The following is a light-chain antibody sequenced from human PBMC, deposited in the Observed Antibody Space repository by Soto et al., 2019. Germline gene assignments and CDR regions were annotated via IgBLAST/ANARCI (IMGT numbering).Light chain of an antibody. V-gene: IGKV3-11*01. Sequence: EIVLTQSPATLSLSPGEGATLSCRASQSVSSYLVWYQQKPGQAPRLLIYDASNRATGIPARFSGSGSGTDFTLTISSLEPEDFAVYYCQQHSNWPLTFGGGTKVDIK. CDR2: DAS. J-gene: IGKJ4*01. CDR1: QSVSSY. CDR3: QQHSNWPLT.